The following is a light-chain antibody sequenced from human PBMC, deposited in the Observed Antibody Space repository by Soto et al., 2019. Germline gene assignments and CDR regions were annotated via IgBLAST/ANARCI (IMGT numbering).Light chain of an antibody. CDR3: SSYTSSRIDYV. V-gene: IGLV2-14*01. J-gene: IGLJ1*01. CDR2: EVS. CDR1: SSDVGGYND. Sequence: QSALTQPASVSGSPGQSITISCTGTSSDVGGYNDVSWYQQHPGKAPKLMIYEVSNRPSGVSNRFSGSKSGNTASLTISGLQAEDEADYYCSSYTSSRIDYVFGAGTKLTVL.